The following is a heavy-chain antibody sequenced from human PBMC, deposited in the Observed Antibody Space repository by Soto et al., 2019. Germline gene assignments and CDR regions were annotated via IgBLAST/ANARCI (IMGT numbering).Heavy chain of an antibody. J-gene: IGHJ5*02. CDR1: GFTFSSYW. Sequence: GGSLRLSYAASGFTFSSYWMPWVRQASGKRLVWVSRIHSDGSSTSYADSVKGRFTISRDNAKNTLYLEMNSLRAEDTAVYYCARARDSGSYAPNWFDPWGQGTLVTVSS. D-gene: IGHD3-10*01. V-gene: IGHV3-74*01. CDR2: IHSDGSST. CDR3: ARARDSGSYAPNWFDP.